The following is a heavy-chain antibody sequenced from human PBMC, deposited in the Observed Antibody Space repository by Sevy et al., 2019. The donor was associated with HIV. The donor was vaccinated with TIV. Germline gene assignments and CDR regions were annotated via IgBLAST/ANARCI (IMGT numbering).Heavy chain of an antibody. Sequence: GGSLRLSCVASGFNFNNHAMHWVRQAPGKGLEWVAFIRYDGSKEFYADSVKGRFTISRDNSKNTLYLEMNSLRPEDTAVYYGAIDRKVLLVVYAIPFDIFDIWGQGTMVTVSS. J-gene: IGHJ3*02. CDR3: AIDRKVLLVVYAIPFDIFDI. D-gene: IGHD2-8*02. CDR2: IRYDGSKE. V-gene: IGHV3-30*02. CDR1: GFNFNNHA.